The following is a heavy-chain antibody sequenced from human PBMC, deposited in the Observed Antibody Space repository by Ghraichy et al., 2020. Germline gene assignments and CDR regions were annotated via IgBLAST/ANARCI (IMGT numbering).Heavy chain of an antibody. Sequence: GGSLRLSCAASGFTFSSYSMNWVRQAPGKGLEWVSSISTSNTYIYYADSGKGRFTISRGNAENSLYLQMNSLRAEDTAVYYCAGGGGGTWYRNYFDYWGQGTLVTVSS. V-gene: IGHV3-21*01. J-gene: IGHJ4*02. CDR2: ISTSNTYI. D-gene: IGHD2-15*01. CDR3: AGGGGGTWYRNYFDY. CDR1: GFTFSSYS.